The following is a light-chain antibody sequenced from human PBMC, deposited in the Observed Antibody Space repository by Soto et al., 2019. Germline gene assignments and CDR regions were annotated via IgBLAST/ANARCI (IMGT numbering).Light chain of an antibody. Sequence: ELVLTQSPGPLSLSPGERATLSCRASQSVSSSYLAWYQQKPGQAPRLLIYGASSRATGIPDRFSGSGSGTDFTITISRLEPEDFAVYYCQQYGSSPRAITFGQGTRLEIK. V-gene: IGKV3-20*01. CDR2: GAS. CDR3: QQYGSSPRAIT. CDR1: QSVSSSY. J-gene: IGKJ5*01.